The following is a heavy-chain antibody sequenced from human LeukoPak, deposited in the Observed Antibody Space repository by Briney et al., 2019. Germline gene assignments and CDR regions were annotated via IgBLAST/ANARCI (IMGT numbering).Heavy chain of an antibody. Sequence: SETLSLTCAVYGGSFSGYYWSWIRQPPGKGLEWIGEINHSGSTNYNPSLKSRVTISVDTSKNQFSLKLSSVTAADTAVYYCARTLPLLYYDFWSGSRGYFDYWRQGTLVTVSS. J-gene: IGHJ4*02. CDR3: ARTLPLLYYDFWSGSRGYFDY. CDR1: GGSFSGYY. D-gene: IGHD3-3*01. V-gene: IGHV4-34*01. CDR2: INHSGST.